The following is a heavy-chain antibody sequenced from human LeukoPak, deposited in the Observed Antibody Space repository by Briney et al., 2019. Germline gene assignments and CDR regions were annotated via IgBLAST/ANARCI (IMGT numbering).Heavy chain of an antibody. Sequence: ASVSVSCKASGYSFLNYYMHWVRQAPGQGLEWMGMINPSGGSTTYAQKFQGRVTMTRDMSTSTVYMELSSLTSEDTAVYYCARTRGYYFDYWGQGTLVTVSS. V-gene: IGHV1-46*01. CDR1: GYSFLNYY. CDR2: INPSGGST. CDR3: ARTRGYYFDY. J-gene: IGHJ4*02.